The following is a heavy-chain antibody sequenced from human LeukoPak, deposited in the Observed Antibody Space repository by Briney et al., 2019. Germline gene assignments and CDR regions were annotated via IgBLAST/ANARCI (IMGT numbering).Heavy chain of an antibody. CDR1: GFAFSTYW. CDR3: AVRGVITTDPSDY. Sequence: GGSLRLSCAASGFAFSTYWMHWVRQAPGKGLVWVSRINSDGSSTSYADSVKGRSTISRDNAKNTLYLQMNSLRAEDTAVYYCAVRGVITTDPSDYWGQGTLVTVSS. V-gene: IGHV3-74*01. D-gene: IGHD3-10*01. J-gene: IGHJ4*02. CDR2: INSDGSST.